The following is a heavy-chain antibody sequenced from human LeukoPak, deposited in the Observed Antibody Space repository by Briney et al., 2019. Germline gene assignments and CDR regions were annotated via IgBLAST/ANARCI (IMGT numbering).Heavy chain of an antibody. Sequence: PGGSLRLSCAASGINITNDFMTWIRPAPGKGLGWVSLIYSDGSTYYADSVKGRFIISRDTSKNTLYLQVNSLRAEDAAVYYCASRQVAGGPGTLVTVSS. J-gene: IGHJ4*02. CDR3: ASRQVA. CDR2: IYSDGST. V-gene: IGHV3-53*01. CDR1: GINITNDF.